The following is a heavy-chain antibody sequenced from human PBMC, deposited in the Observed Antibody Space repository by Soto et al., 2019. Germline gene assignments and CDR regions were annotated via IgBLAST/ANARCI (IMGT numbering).Heavy chain of an antibody. J-gene: IGHJ4*02. CDR3: ARGPYSSGWYWGMRKKLFDY. CDR1: GGSFSAYY. Sequence: QVQLQQWGAGLLKPSETLSLTCAVYGGSFSAYYWSWIRQPPGKGLKWIGEINHGGSTNYNPSLKSCVTISVETSKNHFSLKLSSVTAADTAVYYCARGPYSSGWYWGMRKKLFDYWGQGTLVTVSS. CDR2: INHGGST. D-gene: IGHD6-19*01. V-gene: IGHV4-34*01.